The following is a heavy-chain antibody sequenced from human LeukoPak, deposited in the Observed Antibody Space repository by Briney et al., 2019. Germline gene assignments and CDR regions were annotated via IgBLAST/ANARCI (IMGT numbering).Heavy chain of an antibody. J-gene: IGHJ4*02. CDR1: GFTVSSNY. CDR3: ARGGELLWSGEMG. D-gene: IGHD3-10*01. CDR2: IYSGGST. V-gene: IGHV3-66*01. Sequence: PGGSLRLSCAASGFTVSSNYMSWVRQAPGKGLEWVSVIYSGGSTYYADSVKGRFTISRDNSKNTLYLQMNSLRAEDTAVYYCARGGELLWSGEMGWGQGTLVTVSS.